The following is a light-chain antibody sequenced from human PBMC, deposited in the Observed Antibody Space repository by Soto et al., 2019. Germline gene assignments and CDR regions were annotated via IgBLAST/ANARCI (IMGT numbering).Light chain of an antibody. Sequence: ELVLTQSPAALSVSPGARVTLSCRASPGIGSTLAWYQQKPVQTPRLLIYDSSTRAIGIPARFSGSRSGTAFTLTITGLQSADFAVYYCHRYHNWPLTFGGGPKVEIK. CDR1: PGIGST. V-gene: IGKV3-15*01. CDR2: DSS. CDR3: HRYHNWPLT. J-gene: IGKJ4*01.